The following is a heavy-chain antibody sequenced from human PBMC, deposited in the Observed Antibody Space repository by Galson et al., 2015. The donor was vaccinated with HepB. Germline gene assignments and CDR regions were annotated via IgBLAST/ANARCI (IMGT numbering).Heavy chain of an antibody. J-gene: IGHJ5*02. CDR2: ISYDGGYK. CDR3: AREERHCSGGSCGFDP. Sequence: SLRLSCAASGFTFSNYAIHWVRQAPGMGLEWVAVISYDGGYKYHADSVKGRFTISRDNSKNTLFLQMNSLRPEDTAVYYCAREERHCSGGSCGFDPWGQGTLVTVSS. V-gene: IGHV3-30-3*01. CDR1: GFTFSNYA. D-gene: IGHD2-15*01.